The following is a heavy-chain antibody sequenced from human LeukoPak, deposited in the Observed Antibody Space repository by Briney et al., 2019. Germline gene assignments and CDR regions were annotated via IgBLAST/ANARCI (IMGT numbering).Heavy chain of an antibody. V-gene: IGHV3-21*01. CDR3: ARDLTAHLSSYYDILTGYYRFGFDY. D-gene: IGHD3-9*01. CDR2: ISSSSSYI. CDR1: GFTFSSYS. J-gene: IGHJ4*02. Sequence: PGGSLRLSCAASGFTFSSYSMNWVRQAPGKGLEWVSSISSSSSYIYYADSVKGRFTISRDNAKNSLYLQMNSLRAEDTAVYYCARDLTAHLSSYYDILTGYYRFGFDYWGQGTLVTVSS.